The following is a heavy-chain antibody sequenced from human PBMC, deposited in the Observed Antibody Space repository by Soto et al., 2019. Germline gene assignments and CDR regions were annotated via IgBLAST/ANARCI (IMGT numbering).Heavy chain of an antibody. CDR2: IYYSGST. V-gene: IGHV4-59*01. J-gene: IGHJ6*02. CDR3: ARDQNYYDSSGYSYGMDV. Sequence: KPSETLSLTCTVSGGSISSYYWIWIRQPPGKGLEWIGYIYYSGSTNYNPSLKSRVTISVDTSKNQFSLKLSSVTAADTAVYYCARDQNYYDSSGYSYGMDVWGQGTTVTVSS. CDR1: GGSISSYY. D-gene: IGHD3-22*01.